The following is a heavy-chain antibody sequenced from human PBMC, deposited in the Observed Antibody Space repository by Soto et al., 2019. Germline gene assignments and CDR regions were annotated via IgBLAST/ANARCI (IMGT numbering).Heavy chain of an antibody. CDR1: GFTFSNAW. CDR3: TYPYDYIWGSYRIFDY. J-gene: IGHJ4*02. CDR2: IKSKTDGGTT. Sequence: GGSLRLSCAASGFTFSNAWMSWVRQAPGKGLEWVGRIKSKTDGGTTDYAAPVKGRFTISRDDSKNTLYLQMNSLKTEDTAVYYCTYPYDYIWGSYRIFDYWGQGTLVTVSS. D-gene: IGHD3-16*02. V-gene: IGHV3-15*01.